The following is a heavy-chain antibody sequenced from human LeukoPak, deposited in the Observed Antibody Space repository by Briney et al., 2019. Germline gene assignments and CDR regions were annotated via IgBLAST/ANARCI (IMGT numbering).Heavy chain of an antibody. D-gene: IGHD3-9*01. J-gene: IGHJ3*02. Sequence: PSETLSLTCTVSGGSISSYYWSWIRQPPGKGLEWIGYIYYSGSTNYNPSLKSRVTISVDTSQNQFSLKLSSVTAADTAVYYCARVYYDILTGYPNDAFDIWGQGTMVTVSS. CDR2: IYYSGST. V-gene: IGHV4-59*01. CDR1: GGSISSYY. CDR3: ARVYYDILTGYPNDAFDI.